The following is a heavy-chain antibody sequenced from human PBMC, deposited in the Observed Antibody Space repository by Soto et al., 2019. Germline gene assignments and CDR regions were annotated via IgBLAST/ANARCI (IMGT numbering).Heavy chain of an antibody. D-gene: IGHD5-12*01. V-gene: IGHV4-39*01. CDR1: GGSISSSSYY. Sequence: PSETLSLTCTVSGGSISSSSYYWGWIRQPPGKGLEWIGSIYYSGSTYYNTSLKSRVTISVDTSKNQFSLKLSSVTAADTAVYFCSSPAEYSGYDLVSYMDVWGKGTTVTVSS. CDR3: SSPAEYSGYDLVSYMDV. J-gene: IGHJ6*03. CDR2: IYYSGST.